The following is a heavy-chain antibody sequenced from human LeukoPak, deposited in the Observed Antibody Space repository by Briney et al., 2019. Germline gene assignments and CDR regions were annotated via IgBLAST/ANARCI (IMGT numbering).Heavy chain of an antibody. V-gene: IGHV3-23*01. J-gene: IGHJ6*03. Sequence: GGSLRLSCAASGFTFSSYAMSWVRQAPGKGLEWVSGLSASGGLTYYSDSVKGRFTISRDNSKNTLYLQMNSLRADDTAVYNCAKGDFYGSGRDYYYYMDVWGKGTTVTISS. CDR1: GFTFSSYA. CDR2: LSASGGLT. CDR3: AKGDFYGSGRDYYYYMDV. D-gene: IGHD3-10*01.